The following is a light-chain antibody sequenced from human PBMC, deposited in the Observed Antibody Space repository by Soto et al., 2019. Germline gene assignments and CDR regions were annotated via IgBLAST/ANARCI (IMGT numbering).Light chain of an antibody. Sequence: DIQMTQSPSSLFASVGDRVTITCRASQSISAYLNWYQQRPGKAPSLLIYAATRLHSGVPSRFSGSGSGTDFHLTISSLQPEDFATYYCQRSYRSISFGQGTRLEMK. J-gene: IGKJ5*01. CDR3: QRSYRSIS. CDR2: AAT. CDR1: QSISAY. V-gene: IGKV1-39*01.